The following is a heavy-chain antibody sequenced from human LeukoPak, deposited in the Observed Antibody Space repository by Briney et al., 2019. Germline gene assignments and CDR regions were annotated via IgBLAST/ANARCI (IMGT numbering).Heavy chain of an antibody. CDR1: GFTFSSYE. Sequence: PGGSLRLSCAASGFTFSSYEMNWVRQGPGKGLEWVSYISSSGSTIYYADSVKGRFTISRDNAKNSLYLQMNSLRAEDTAVYYCARDYGSGSYYQSYYYYGMDVWGKGTTVTVSS. CDR3: ARDYGSGSYYQSYYYYGMDV. D-gene: IGHD3-10*01. V-gene: IGHV3-48*03. CDR2: ISSSGSTI. J-gene: IGHJ6*04.